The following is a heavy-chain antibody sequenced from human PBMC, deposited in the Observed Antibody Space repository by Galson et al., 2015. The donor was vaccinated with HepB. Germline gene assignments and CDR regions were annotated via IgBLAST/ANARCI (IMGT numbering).Heavy chain of an antibody. V-gene: IGHV3-48*04. J-gene: IGHJ3*02. D-gene: IGHD1-26*01. CDR2: ISSSSSTI. CDR3: ARDSVGWDLDAFDI. Sequence: SLRLSCAASGFTFSSYSMNWVRQAPGKGLEWVSYISSSSSTIYYADSVKGRFTISRDNAKNSLYLQMNSLRAEDTAVYYCARDSVGWDLDAFDIWGQGTMVTVSS. CDR1: GFTFSSYS.